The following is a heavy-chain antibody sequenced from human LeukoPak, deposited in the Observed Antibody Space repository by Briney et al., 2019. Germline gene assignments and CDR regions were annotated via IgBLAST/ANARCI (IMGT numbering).Heavy chain of an antibody. D-gene: IGHD4-17*01. J-gene: IGHJ5*02. CDR1: GYTFTSYY. Sequence: ASVKVSCKASGYTFTSYYMHWVRQAPGQGLEWMGIINPSGGSTSYAQKFQGRVTMTRNTSISTAYMELSSLRSEDTAVYYCARGGLTDYGDYWFDPWGQGTLVTVSS. CDR3: ARGGLTDYGDYWFDP. V-gene: IGHV1-46*01. CDR2: INPSGGST.